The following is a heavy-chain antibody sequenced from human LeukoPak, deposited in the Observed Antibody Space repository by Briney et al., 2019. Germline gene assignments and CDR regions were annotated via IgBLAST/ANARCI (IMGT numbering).Heavy chain of an antibody. CDR1: GFTVNNNA. Sequence: AGGSLRLSCATSGFTVNNNAMSWVRQAPGKGLEWVSAINGGGDATEYADSVKGRFTTSRDNSKNTLYLQMNSLRPDDTAVYYCARCTASCYANAFDVWGQGTLLTVSS. J-gene: IGHJ3*01. CDR3: ARCTASCYANAFDV. CDR2: INGGGDAT. V-gene: IGHV3-23*01. D-gene: IGHD2-2*01.